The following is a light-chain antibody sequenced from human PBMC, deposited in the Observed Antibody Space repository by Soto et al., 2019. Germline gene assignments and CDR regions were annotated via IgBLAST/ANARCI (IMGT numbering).Light chain of an antibody. CDR3: HQYSSYKWT. V-gene: IGKV1-5*01. J-gene: IGKJ1*01. CDR1: QSISTW. Sequence: DIQITQSPSTLSASVGDRVTITCRASQSISTWLAWFQQKPGKAPKLLMYDASTLESGVPSRFSGSGSGTEFTLTISSLQPDDFATYHCHQYSSYKWTFGQGTKVEIK. CDR2: DAS.